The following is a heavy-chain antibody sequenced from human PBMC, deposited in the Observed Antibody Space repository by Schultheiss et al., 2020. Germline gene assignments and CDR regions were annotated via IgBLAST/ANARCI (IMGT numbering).Heavy chain of an antibody. V-gene: IGHV3-11*01. CDR3: ARDPYGGWYSN. J-gene: IGHJ1*01. D-gene: IGHD6-19*01. CDR1: GFTFSDYY. Sequence: CGSLRLSCAASGFTFSDYYMSWIRQAPGKGLEWVSGISWKSDTIGYADSVKGRFTISRDNAKNSLYLQMNSLRAEDTAVYYCARDPYGGWYSNWGQGTLVTVSS. CDR2: ISWKSDTI.